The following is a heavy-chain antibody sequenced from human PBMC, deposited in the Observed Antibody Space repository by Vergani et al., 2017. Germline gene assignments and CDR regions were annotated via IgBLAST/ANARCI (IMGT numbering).Heavy chain of an antibody. CDR3: ARGGLHIVVVTAYYFDY. D-gene: IGHD2-21*02. V-gene: IGHV4-38-2*02. CDR2: IYHSGST. Sequence: QLQLQESGPGLVKPSETLSLTCTVSGGSISSGYYWGWIRQPPGKGLVWIGSIYHSGSTYYNPSLKSRVTISVDTSKNQFSRKLSSVTAADTAVYYCARGGLHIVVVTAYYFDYWGQGTLVTVSA. CDR1: GGSISSGYY. J-gene: IGHJ4*02.